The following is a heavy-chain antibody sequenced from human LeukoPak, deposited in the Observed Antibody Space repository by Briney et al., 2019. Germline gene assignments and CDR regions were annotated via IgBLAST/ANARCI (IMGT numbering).Heavy chain of an antibody. CDR1: GGTFSSYA. CDR2: IIPIFGTA. CDR3: ARADCSSTSCYTDDAFDI. V-gene: IGHV1-69*05. Sequence: ASVKVSCKASGGTFSSYAISWVRQARGQGLEWMGGIIPIFGTANYAQKFQGRVTITTDESTSTAYMELSSLRSEDTAVYYCARADCSSTSCYTDDAFDIWGQGTMVTVSS. D-gene: IGHD2-2*02. J-gene: IGHJ3*02.